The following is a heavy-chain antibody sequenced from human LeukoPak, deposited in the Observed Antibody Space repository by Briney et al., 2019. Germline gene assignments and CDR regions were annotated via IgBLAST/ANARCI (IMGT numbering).Heavy chain of an antibody. J-gene: IGHJ4*02. CDR2: ISGDGGST. Sequence: GGSLRLSCAASGFTFDDYAMHWVRQAPGKGLEWVSLISGDGGSTYYADSVKGRFTISRDNSKNSLYLQMNSLRTEDTALYYCARTPFSGWPFDYWGLGTLVTVSS. CDR3: ARTPFSGWPFDY. D-gene: IGHD6-19*01. V-gene: IGHV3-43*02. CDR1: GFTFDDYA.